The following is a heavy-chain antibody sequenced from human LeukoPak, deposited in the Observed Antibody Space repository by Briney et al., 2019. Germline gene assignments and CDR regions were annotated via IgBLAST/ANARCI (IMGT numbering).Heavy chain of an antibody. Sequence: PGRSLRLSCAACGFTFSSYDMHWVRQATGKGLEWVSAIGTAGDTYYPGSVKGQFTISRENAKNSLYLQMNSLRAGDTAVYYCARVASTTRRHEVFDMCSQGRMVTVSS. CDR1: GFTFSSYD. D-gene: IGHD1-1*01. CDR2: IGTAGDT. V-gene: IGHV3-13*03. J-gene: IGHJ3*02. CDR3: ARVASTTRRHEVFDM.